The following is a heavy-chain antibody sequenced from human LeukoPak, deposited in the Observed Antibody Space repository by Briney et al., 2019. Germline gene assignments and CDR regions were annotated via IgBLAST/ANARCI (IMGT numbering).Heavy chain of an antibody. V-gene: IGHV4-39*01. Sequence: SETLSLTCTVSGGSISSSSYYWGWIRQPPGKGLEWIGSIYYSGSTYYNPSLKSRVTISVDTSKNQFSLKLSSVTAADTAVYYCARHPDYGDYPYYFDYWGRGTLVTVSS. J-gene: IGHJ4*02. D-gene: IGHD4-17*01. CDR3: ARHPDYGDYPYYFDY. CDR1: GGSISSSSYY. CDR2: IYYSGST.